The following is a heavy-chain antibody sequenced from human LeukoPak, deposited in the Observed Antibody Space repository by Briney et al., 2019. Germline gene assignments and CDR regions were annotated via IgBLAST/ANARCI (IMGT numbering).Heavy chain of an antibody. CDR2: IYSGGST. J-gene: IGHJ4*02. CDR1: GFTVSSNY. D-gene: IGHD3-22*01. CDR3: ARVSYDSSAYYFDY. Sequence: GGSLRLSCAASGFTVSSNYMSWVRQAPGKGLEWVSVIYSGGSTYYADSVKGRFTISRDNSKNTPYLQMNSLRAEDTAVYYCARVSYDSSAYYFDYWGQGTLVTVSS. V-gene: IGHV3-66*01.